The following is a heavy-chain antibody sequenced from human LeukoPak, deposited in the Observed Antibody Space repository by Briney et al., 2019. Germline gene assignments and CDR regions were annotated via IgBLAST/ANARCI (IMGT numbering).Heavy chain of an antibody. CDR3: ARANGGGAYYPFDH. D-gene: IGHD2-21*02. CDR2: ISAYNGHT. CDR1: SYTFTNYG. V-gene: IGHV1-18*01. Sequence: ASVKVSCNASSYTFTNYGISWVRQAPGQGLECMGWISAYNGHTDYAQKFQGRVTMTTDTSTSTVYMQLRGLRSDDTAVYYCARANGGGAYYPFDHWGQGTLVTVSS. J-gene: IGHJ4*02.